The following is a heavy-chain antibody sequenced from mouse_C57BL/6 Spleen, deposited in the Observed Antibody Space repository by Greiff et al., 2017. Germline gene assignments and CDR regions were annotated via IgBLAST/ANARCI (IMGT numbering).Heavy chain of an antibody. V-gene: IGHV1-69*01. CDR2: IDPSDSYT. D-gene: IGHD1-1*01. CDR3: ARYGTGSWFAY. Sequence: QVQLQQPGAELVMPGASVKLSCKASGYTFTSYWMRWVKQRPGQGLEWIGEIDPSDSYTNYNQKFKGKSTLTVDKSSSTAYMQLSSLTSEDSAVYYCARYGTGSWFAYWGQGTLVTVSA. J-gene: IGHJ3*01. CDR1: GYTFTSYW.